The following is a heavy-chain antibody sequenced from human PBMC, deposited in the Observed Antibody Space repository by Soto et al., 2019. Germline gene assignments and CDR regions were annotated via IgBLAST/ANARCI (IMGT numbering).Heavy chain of an antibody. D-gene: IGHD6-6*01. CDR2: ISSSSSTI. CDR1: GFTFSSYS. Sequence: PGGSLRLSCAASGFTFSSYSMNWVRQAPGKGLEWVSYISSSSSTIYYADSVKGRFTISRDNAKNSLYLQMNSLRAEDTAVYYCAKVGIAASLPNWFDPWGQGTLVTVSS. CDR3: AKVGIAASLPNWFDP. J-gene: IGHJ5*02. V-gene: IGHV3-48*01.